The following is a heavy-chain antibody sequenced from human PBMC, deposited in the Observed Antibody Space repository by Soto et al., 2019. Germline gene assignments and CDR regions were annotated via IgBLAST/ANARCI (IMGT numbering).Heavy chain of an antibody. CDR2: MYYTGVT. V-gene: IGHV4-61*01. CDR3: ARGGEPLGYYGLDV. J-gene: IGHJ6*02. Sequence: PSETLSLTCSVSGGSVRSGNHFWNWIRQPPGRGLEWLGYMYYTGVTNYNPSLKSRVSMSVDTSKDQFSLNLTSLTAADTAVYYCARGGEPLGYYGLDVWGQGTTVTLSS. CDR1: GGSVRSGNHF.